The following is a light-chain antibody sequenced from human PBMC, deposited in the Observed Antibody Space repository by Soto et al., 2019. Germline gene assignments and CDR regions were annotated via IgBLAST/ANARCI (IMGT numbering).Light chain of an antibody. CDR3: HQYNKWPPIT. Sequence: EIVMTQSPATLSVSPGERATLSCRASHSVRSDLAWYQKKPGQSPRLLICDASTRATGIPARFSGSGSGTELTLTISNLQSEDFAVYYCHQYNKWPPITFGQGTRLEIK. V-gene: IGKV3-15*01. J-gene: IGKJ5*01. CDR1: HSVRSD. CDR2: DAS.